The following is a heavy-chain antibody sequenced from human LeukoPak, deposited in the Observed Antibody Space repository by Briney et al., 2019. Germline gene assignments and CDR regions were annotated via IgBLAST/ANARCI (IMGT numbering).Heavy chain of an antibody. D-gene: IGHD3-10*01. Sequence: GGSLRLSCAASGFTFSSYSMNWVRQAPGKGLEWVSYISSSSSTIYYADSVKGRFTISRDNAKNSLYLQMNSLKSEDTAVYYCTTVGYGSGSSSFGDYFDYWGQGTLVTVSS. CDR2: ISSSSSTI. CDR3: TTVGYGSGSSSFGDYFDY. CDR1: GFTFSSYS. J-gene: IGHJ4*02. V-gene: IGHV3-48*01.